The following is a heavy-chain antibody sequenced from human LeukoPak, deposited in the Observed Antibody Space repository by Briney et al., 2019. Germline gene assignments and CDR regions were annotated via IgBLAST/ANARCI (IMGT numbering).Heavy chain of an antibody. V-gene: IGHV3-49*04. Sequence: GGSLRLSCTASGFTFGDYAMSWVRQAPGKGLEWVGFIRSKAYGGTTEYAASVKGRFTISRDDSKSIAYLQMNSLKTEDTAVYYCIYGSGSYFFELDYWGQGTLVTVSS. D-gene: IGHD3-10*01. CDR1: GFTFGDYA. CDR3: IYGSGSYFFELDY. CDR2: IRSKAYGGTT. J-gene: IGHJ4*02.